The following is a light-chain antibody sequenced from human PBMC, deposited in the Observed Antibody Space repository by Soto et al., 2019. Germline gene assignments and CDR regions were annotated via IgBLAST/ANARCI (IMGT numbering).Light chain of an antibody. V-gene: IGKV1-5*03. Sequence: DIQMTQSPSTLSVSVGDRVTITCRASKTISSWLAWYQQKPGKAPKLLIYKSSTLKSGVPSRFRGSGSGTEFTLTISSLQPDDFATYYSQHYNSYSQAFGQGTKVDIK. CDR2: KSS. CDR1: KTISSW. J-gene: IGKJ1*01. CDR3: QHYNSYSQA.